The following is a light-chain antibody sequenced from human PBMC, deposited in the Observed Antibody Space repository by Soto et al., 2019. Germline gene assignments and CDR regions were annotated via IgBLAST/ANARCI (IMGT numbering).Light chain of an antibody. CDR1: SSDVGGYNY. V-gene: IGLV2-14*01. CDR2: EVT. J-gene: IGLJ3*02. Sequence: QSALTQPASVSGSPGQSITISCTGTSSDVGGYNYVSWYQQHPGKAPKLMVYEVTNRPSGVSNRFSGSRSGNTASLTISGLRAEDEGDYYCSSYTSGRTWVFGGGTKVTVL. CDR3: SSYTSGRTWV.